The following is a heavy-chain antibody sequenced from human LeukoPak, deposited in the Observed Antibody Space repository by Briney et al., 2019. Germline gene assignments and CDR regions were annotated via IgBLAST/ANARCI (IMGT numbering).Heavy chain of an antibody. D-gene: IGHD2-15*01. Sequence: GGSLRLSCAASGIPFSNFWMHWVRQAPGKGREWVSRIENDGRSSTYAASVKGRFTISRDNAKNMLYLQMNDLRVEDTAVYYCAKGPSAYCSGGSCYVSYWGQGTLVTVSS. CDR1: GIPFSNFW. J-gene: IGHJ4*02. CDR2: IENDGRSS. CDR3: AKGPSAYCSGGSCYVSY. V-gene: IGHV3-74*01.